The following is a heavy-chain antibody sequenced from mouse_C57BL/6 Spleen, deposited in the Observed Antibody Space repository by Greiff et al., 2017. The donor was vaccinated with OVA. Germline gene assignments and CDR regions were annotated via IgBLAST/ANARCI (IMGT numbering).Heavy chain of an antibody. Sequence: QVQLQQPGAELVKPGASVKLSCKASGYTFTSYWMQWVKQRPGQGLEWIGEIDPSDSYTNYNQKFKGKATLTVEPSSSTAYMQLSSLTSEDSAVYYCARGDYGSMDAMDDWGQGTSVTVSS. V-gene: IGHV1-50*01. J-gene: IGHJ4*01. D-gene: IGHD1-1*01. CDR2: IDPSDSYT. CDR1: GYTFTSYW. CDR3: ARGDYGSMDAMDD.